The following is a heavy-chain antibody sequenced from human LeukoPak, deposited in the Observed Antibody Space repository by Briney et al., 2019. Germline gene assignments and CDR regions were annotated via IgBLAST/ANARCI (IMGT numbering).Heavy chain of an antibody. J-gene: IGHJ4*02. Sequence: GGSLRLSCAASGFTFSSYWMSWVRQAPGKGLEWVANIKQDGSEKYYVDSVKGRFTISRDNAKNSLYLQMNSLRAEDTAVYYCARDHYDFWSGYRRGTFDYWGQGTLSPSPQ. CDR2: IKQDGSEK. CDR1: GFTFSSYW. V-gene: IGHV3-7*01. D-gene: IGHD3-3*01. CDR3: ARDHYDFWSGYRRGTFDY.